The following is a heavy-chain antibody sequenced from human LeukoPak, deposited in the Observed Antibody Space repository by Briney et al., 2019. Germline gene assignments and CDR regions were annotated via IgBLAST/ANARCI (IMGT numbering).Heavy chain of an antibody. CDR1: GGSISSSSYY. Sequence: SETLSLTCTVSGGSISSSSYYWGWIRQPPGKGLEWIGSIYYSGSTYYNPSLKSRVTISVGTSKNQFSLKLSSVTAADTAVYYCASGYCRGGSCYRYYYYYGMDVWGQGTTVTVSS. CDR2: IYYSGST. V-gene: IGHV4-39*01. J-gene: IGHJ6*02. CDR3: ASGYCRGGSCYRYYYYYGMDV. D-gene: IGHD2-15*01.